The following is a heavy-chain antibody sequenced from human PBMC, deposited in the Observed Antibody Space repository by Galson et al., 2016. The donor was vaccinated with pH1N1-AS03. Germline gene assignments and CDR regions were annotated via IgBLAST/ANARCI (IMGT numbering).Heavy chain of an antibody. CDR1: GYRFTNYW. V-gene: IGHV5-51*03. D-gene: IGHD3-16*01. CDR2: IYPGNSDS. J-gene: IGHJ4*02. CDR3: ARPRLNYFDN. Sequence: VKKPGESLKISCKGSGYRFTNYWIGWVRQMPGKGLEWMGIIYPGNSDSRYNKSFQGQVTISADTSISTVYLQWSSLQASDTAMYYCARPRLNYFDNWGQGTLVTVSS.